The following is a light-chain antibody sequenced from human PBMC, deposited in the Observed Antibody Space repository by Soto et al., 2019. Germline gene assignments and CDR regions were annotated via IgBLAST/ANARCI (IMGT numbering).Light chain of an antibody. CDR2: AAS. Sequence: IQLTQSPSSLSASAGDTVTITCRASQTVSRYLNWYQQKPGKAPRLLIYAASNLQSGVPSRFNGSGSGTDFTLTISSLQPEDFATYFCLQDFNYPWTFGQGTKVDIK. CDR3: LQDFNYPWT. J-gene: IGKJ1*01. CDR1: QTVSRY. V-gene: IGKV1-6*01.